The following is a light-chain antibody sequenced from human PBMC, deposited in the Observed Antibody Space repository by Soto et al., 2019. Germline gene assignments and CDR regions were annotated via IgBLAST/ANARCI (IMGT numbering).Light chain of an antibody. CDR3: QQRSNWPPIT. J-gene: IGKJ5*01. Sequence: EIVLTQSPGTLSLSPGERATLSCRGSQTVTSDYLAWYQQKPGQAPRLLIYDASNRATGIPARFSGSGSGTDFTPTISSLEPEDFAVYYCQQRSNWPPITFGQGTRLEIK. CDR1: QTVTSDY. V-gene: IGKV3-11*01. CDR2: DAS.